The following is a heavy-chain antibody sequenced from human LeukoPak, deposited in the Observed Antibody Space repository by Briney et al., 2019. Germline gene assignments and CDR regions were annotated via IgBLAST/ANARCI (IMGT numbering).Heavy chain of an antibody. D-gene: IGHD6-13*01. Sequence: GGSLRLSCAASGFTFRIYAMHWVRQAPGKGLEWVAVISYDGNDKYYADSVKGRFTISRDNSKNSLYLQMNSLGGEDTAVYFCGRNHQVTGYSDRYNLFFGMDVWGKGTTVTVSS. CDR3: GRNHQVTGYSDRYNLFFGMDV. CDR1: GFTFRIYA. J-gene: IGHJ6*01. CDR2: ISYDGNDK. V-gene: IGHV3-30*04.